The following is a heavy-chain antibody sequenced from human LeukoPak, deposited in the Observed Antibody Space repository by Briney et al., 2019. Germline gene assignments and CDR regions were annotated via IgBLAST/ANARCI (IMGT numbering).Heavy chain of an antibody. J-gene: IGHJ6*03. CDR2: ISSSSSYI. Sequence: GSLRLSCAASGFTFSNYSMNWVRQAPGKGLEWVSSISSSSSYIYYADSVKGRFTISRDNAKNSLYLQMNSLRAEDTAVYYCARADCSSTSCYYYYYYMDVWGKGTTVTVSS. CDR3: ARADCSSTSCYYYYYYMDV. V-gene: IGHV3-21*01. D-gene: IGHD2-2*01. CDR1: GFTFSNYS.